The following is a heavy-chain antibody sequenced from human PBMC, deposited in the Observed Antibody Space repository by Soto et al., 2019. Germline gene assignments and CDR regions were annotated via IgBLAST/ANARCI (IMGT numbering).Heavy chain of an antibody. CDR1: GFTFSSYS. D-gene: IGHD5-12*01. V-gene: IGHV3-21*01. Sequence: GGSLRLSCAASGFTFSSYSMNWVRQAPGKGLEWVSSISSSSSYIYYADSVKGPFTISRDNAKNSLYLQMTGLRAEDTAVYYCARDSGYSGSYYFDYWGQGTLVTVSS. CDR3: ARDSGYSGSYYFDY. CDR2: ISSSSSYI. J-gene: IGHJ4*02.